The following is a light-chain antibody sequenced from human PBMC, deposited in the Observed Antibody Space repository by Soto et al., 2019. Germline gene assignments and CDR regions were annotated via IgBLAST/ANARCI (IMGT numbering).Light chain of an antibody. J-gene: IGKJ1*01. V-gene: IGKV3-20*01. Sequence: EIVLTQSPGTLSLSPGERATLSCRASQSVRSSYFAWYQQKLGQAPRLLIYGVSTRATGIPDSFSGSGTGTCLTRTISRLESADFAVYYCQQYGTSPRTFGQGTKVEVK. CDR3: QQYGTSPRT. CDR1: QSVRSSY. CDR2: GVS.